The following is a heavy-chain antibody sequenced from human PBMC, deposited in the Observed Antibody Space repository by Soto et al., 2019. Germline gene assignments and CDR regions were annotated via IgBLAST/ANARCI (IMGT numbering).Heavy chain of an antibody. J-gene: IGHJ4*02. V-gene: IGHV1-69*12. CDR3: ARATSWYGDYGSYFHY. Sequence: QVQLVQSGAEVKKPGSSVKVSCKASGGTFSSYAISWVRQAPGQGLEWMGGIIPIFGTANYAQKFQGRVTIPADESTSTAYMELSSLRAEYTAVYYCARATSWYGDYGSYFHYWGQGTLVTVSS. D-gene: IGHD4-17*01. CDR1: GGTFSSYA. CDR2: IIPIFGTA.